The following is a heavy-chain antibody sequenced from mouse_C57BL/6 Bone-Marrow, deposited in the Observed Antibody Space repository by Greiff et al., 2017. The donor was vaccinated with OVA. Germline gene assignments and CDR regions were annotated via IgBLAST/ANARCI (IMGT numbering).Heavy chain of an antibody. Sequence: VQLQQPGAELVKPGASVKMSCKASGYTFTSYWITWVKQRPGQGLEWIGDIYPGSGSTNYNEKFKSKATLTVDTSASTAYMLLSSLTSEDSAVYYCAREGNYYGSSCSVDYWGQGTTLTVSS. CDR3: AREGNYYGSSCSVDY. CDR1: GYTFTSYW. J-gene: IGHJ2*01. CDR2: IYPGSGST. V-gene: IGHV1-55*01. D-gene: IGHD1-1*01.